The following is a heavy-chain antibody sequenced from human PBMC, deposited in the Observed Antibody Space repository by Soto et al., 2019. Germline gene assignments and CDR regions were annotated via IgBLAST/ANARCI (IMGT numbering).Heavy chain of an antibody. Sequence: EVQLVESGGGLVKPGGSLRLSCAASGFTFSNVWMTWVRQAPGKGLEWVGRVKSKTDGGTIDYAAPVKDRFTISRGDSKNTLYLQMNSLKTEDTAVYYCIGTYSGSSMRFDYWGQGTLVTVSS. V-gene: IGHV3-15*01. CDR1: GFTFSNVW. CDR2: VKSKTDGGTI. CDR3: IGTYSGSSMRFDY. D-gene: IGHD5-12*01. J-gene: IGHJ4*02.